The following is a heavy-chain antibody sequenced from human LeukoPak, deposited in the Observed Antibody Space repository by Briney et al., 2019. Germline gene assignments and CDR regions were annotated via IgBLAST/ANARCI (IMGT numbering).Heavy chain of an antibody. CDR3: VKSKEVGATRRGLFDY. V-gene: IGHV3-23*01. CDR1: GFIFSNHA. J-gene: IGHJ4*02. CDR2: VSVSGDAT. Sequence: HPGGSLRPCCAASGFIFSNHAMGWVRQAPGKALEWVSSVSVSGDATFYADSVKGRFTISRDNSKNTLYLQMNSLRVEDTAVFYCVKSKEVGATRRGLFDYWGQGTLVTVSS. D-gene: IGHD1-26*01.